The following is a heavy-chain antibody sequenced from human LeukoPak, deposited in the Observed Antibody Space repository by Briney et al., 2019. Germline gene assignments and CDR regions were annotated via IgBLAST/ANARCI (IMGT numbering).Heavy chain of an antibody. CDR3: ARLRGILTGTHFDY. CDR2: IYPGDSDT. D-gene: IGHD3-9*01. Sequence: GGSLRLSCVASGFTFSSYQMNWVRQAPGKGLEWVGIIYPGDSDTRYSPSFQGQVTISADKSISTAYLQWSSLKASDTAMYYCARLRGILTGTHFDYWGQGTLVTVSS. CDR1: GFTFSSYQ. J-gene: IGHJ4*02. V-gene: IGHV5-51*01.